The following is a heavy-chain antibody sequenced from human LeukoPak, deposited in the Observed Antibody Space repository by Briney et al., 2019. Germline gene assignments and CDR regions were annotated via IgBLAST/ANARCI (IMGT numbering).Heavy chain of an antibody. Sequence: QPGGSLRLSCAVSGLTFSSYWMSWVRQAPGKGLEWVANIKQDGSEKYYVDSVKGRFTISRDNAKNSLFLQMNSLRAEDTAVYYCARGEYYYDEGYWGQGTLVTVSS. J-gene: IGHJ4*02. CDR2: IKQDGSEK. CDR1: GLTFSSYW. CDR3: ARGEYYYDEGY. D-gene: IGHD3-22*01. V-gene: IGHV3-7*04.